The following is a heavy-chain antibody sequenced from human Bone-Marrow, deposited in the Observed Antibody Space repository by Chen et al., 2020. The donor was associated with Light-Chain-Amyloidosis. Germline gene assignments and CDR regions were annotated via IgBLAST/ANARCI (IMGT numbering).Heavy chain of an antibody. V-gene: IGHV5-51*01. J-gene: IGHJ6*02. CDR3: VSPAGINYYYYGLDV. CDR1: GDSFNTYW. Sequence: EVQLLQSGAEVKKPGESLTISCEVSGDSFNTYWIGWVRQTAVEGREWVGIFYPRDSETRYSPSFQGQVTISADESISTAYLQWSSLAASDTAMYYCVSPAGINYYYYGLDVWGQGTTVTVS. D-gene: IGHD2-15*01. CDR2: FYPRDSET.